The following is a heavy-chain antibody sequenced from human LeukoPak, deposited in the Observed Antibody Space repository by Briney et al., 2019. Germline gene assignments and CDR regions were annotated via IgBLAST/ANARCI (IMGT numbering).Heavy chain of an antibody. CDR2: IYYSGST. J-gene: IGHJ4*02. Sequence: PSETLSLTCTVSGGSISNSNYYWGWIRQPPGKGLEWIGSIYYSGSTYQNPSLKSRVTISVDTSKNQFSLKLSSVTAADTAVYYCARASDQSSSGWYMDFDYWGQGTLVTVSS. V-gene: IGHV4-39*07. CDR1: GGSISNSNYY. D-gene: IGHD6-19*01. CDR3: ARASDQSSSGWYMDFDY.